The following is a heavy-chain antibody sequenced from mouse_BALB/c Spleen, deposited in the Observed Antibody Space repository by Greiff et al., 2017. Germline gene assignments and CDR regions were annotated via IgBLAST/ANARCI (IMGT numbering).Heavy chain of an antibody. Sequence: DVHLVESGGGLVQPGGSRKLSCAASGFTFSSFGMHWVRQAPEKGLEWVAYISSGSSTIYYADTVKGRFTISRDNPKNTLFLQMTSLRSEDTAMYYCARSAGYGTWFAYWGQGTLVTVSA. CDR3: ARSAGYGTWFAY. D-gene: IGHD1-2*01. CDR1: GFTFSSFG. CDR2: ISSGSSTI. J-gene: IGHJ3*01. V-gene: IGHV5-17*02.